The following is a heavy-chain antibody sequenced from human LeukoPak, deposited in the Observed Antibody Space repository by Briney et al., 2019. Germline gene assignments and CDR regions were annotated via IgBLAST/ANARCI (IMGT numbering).Heavy chain of an antibody. CDR3: AKTGTQYCSSTSCPYYYYYYMDV. CDR2: IRYDGSNK. CDR1: GFTFSSYG. J-gene: IGHJ6*03. Sequence: GGSLRLSCAASGFTFSSYGMHWVRQAPGKGLEWVAFIRYDGSNKYYADSVKGRFTISRDNSKNTLYLQMNSLRAEDTAVYYCAKTGTQYCSSTSCPYYYYYYMDVWGKGTTVTVPS. V-gene: IGHV3-30*02. D-gene: IGHD2-2*01.